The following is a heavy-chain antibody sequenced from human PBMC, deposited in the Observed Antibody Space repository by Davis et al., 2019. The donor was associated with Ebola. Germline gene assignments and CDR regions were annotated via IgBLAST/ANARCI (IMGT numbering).Heavy chain of an antibody. Sequence: GESLKISCAASGFTFSSYSMNWVRQAPGKGLEWVSTISSSSSYIYYADSVKGRFTISRDNAKNSLYLQMNSLRAEDTAVYYCARDRGGGYDAFDIWGQGTMVTVSS. D-gene: IGHD5-24*01. CDR1: GFTFSSYS. V-gene: IGHV3-21*01. J-gene: IGHJ3*02. CDR3: ARDRGGGYDAFDI. CDR2: ISSSSSYI.